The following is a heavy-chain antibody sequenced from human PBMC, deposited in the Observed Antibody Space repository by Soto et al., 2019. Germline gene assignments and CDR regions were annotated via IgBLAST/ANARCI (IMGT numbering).Heavy chain of an antibody. J-gene: IGHJ2*01. CDR1: GGSISSGGYY. Sequence: QVQLQESGPGLVKPSQTLSLTCTVSGGSISSGGYYCNWIRQYPGKGLEWIGYIYYSGSTYYNPSLKSRITISLDTSKNQFSLKLSSVTAADTAVYYCARGGGADYGDYGLDLWGRGTLVTVSS. D-gene: IGHD4-17*01. CDR3: ARGGGADYGDYGLDL. CDR2: IYYSGST. V-gene: IGHV4-31*03.